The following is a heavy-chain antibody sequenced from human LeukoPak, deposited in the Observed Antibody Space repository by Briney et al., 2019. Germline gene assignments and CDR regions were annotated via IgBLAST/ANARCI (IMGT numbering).Heavy chain of an antibody. V-gene: IGHV4-34*01. CDR2: VNHSGST. CDR1: GGSFSDSD. Sequence: SETLSLTCSVSGGSFSDSDWGWVRQSPGKGVEWIGEVNHSGSTTYSPSRKSRVSISIHPSNPQLSLRLSSVTAAHTALYYCARGRLPHDFWSGYYSWGQGTQVTVSS. CDR3: ARGRLPHDFWSGYYS. D-gene: IGHD3-3*01. J-gene: IGHJ4*02.